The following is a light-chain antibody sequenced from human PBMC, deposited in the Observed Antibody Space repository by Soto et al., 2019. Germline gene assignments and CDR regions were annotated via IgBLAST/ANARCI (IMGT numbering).Light chain of an antibody. J-gene: IGLJ7*01. CDR1: SSNIGAGYD. V-gene: IGLV1-40*01. CDR2: GNS. Sequence: QSVLTQPPSVSGAPGQTVTISCTGSSSNIGAGYDVPWYQQFPGTAPKLLIYGNSNRPSGVPDRFSGSKSGTSASLAITGLQAEDEADYYCQSYASSLRSVFGGGTQLTVL. CDR3: QSYASSLRSV.